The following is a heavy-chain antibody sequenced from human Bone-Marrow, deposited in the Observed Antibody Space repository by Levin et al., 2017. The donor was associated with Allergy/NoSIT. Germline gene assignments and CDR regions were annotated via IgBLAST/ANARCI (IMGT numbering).Heavy chain of an antibody. CDR2: INPNSGGT. Sequence: GESLKISCKASGYTFTGYYMHWVRQAPGQGLEWMGWINPNSGGTNYAQKFQGRVTMTRDTSISTAYMELSRLRSDDTAVYYCARDPLGGYCTNGVCYRPNWFDPWGQGTLVTVSS. D-gene: IGHD2-8*01. CDR1: GYTFTGYY. CDR3: ARDPLGGYCTNGVCYRPNWFDP. V-gene: IGHV1-2*02. J-gene: IGHJ5*02.